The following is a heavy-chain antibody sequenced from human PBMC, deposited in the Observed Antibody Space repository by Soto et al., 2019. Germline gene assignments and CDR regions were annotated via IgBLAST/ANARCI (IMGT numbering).Heavy chain of an antibody. J-gene: IGHJ4*02. D-gene: IGHD7-27*01. CDR3: PCWGRDYLDY. V-gene: IGHV4-31*03. Sequence: PSETLSLTCTVYGASISNGGYYWSWIRQYPGRGLEWIGYIYYSGGTYYNPSLKSRVTISVDTSKNQFSLRLTSVTAADTAVYYGPCWGRDYLDYWRQGTLVTVSS. CDR2: IYYSGGT. CDR1: GASISNGGYY.